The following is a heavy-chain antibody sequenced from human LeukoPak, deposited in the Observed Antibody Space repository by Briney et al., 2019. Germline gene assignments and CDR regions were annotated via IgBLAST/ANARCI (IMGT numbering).Heavy chain of an antibody. V-gene: IGHV3-23*01. J-gene: IGHJ4*02. Sequence: PGGSLRLSCTAYGFTFSSYGMSWVRQAPGKGLEWVSAISDSGGSTYYADSVKGRFTISRDNSKNTLFLQMNSLRAEDTALYYCAKDRRTISCHEYWGQGTLVTVSS. D-gene: IGHD3-3*01. CDR2: ISDSGGST. CDR3: AKDRRTISCHEY. CDR1: GFTFSSYG.